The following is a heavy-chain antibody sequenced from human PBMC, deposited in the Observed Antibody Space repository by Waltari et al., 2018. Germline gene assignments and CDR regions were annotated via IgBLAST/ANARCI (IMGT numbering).Heavy chain of an antibody. D-gene: IGHD3-16*02. Sequence: QVQLQESGPGLVKPSGTLSLTCAVSGGSISSSNWWSWVRQHPGKGLEWIGEIYHSVSTNYNPSLKSRVTISVDKSKNQFSLKLSSVTAADTAVYYCARDRLMITFGGVIVLAFFDYWGQGTLVTVSS. J-gene: IGHJ4*02. V-gene: IGHV4-4*02. CDR3: ARDRLMITFGGVIVLAFFDY. CDR2: IYHSVST. CDR1: GGSISSSNW.